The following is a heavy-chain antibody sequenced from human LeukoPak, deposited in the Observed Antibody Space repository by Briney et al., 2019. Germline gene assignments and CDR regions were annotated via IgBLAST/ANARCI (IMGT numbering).Heavy chain of an antibody. V-gene: IGHV4-34*01. CDR1: GGSFSGYY. CDR2: INHSGST. D-gene: IGHD5-24*01. Sequence: SETLSLTCAVYGGSFSGYYWSWIGQPPGKGLEWIGEINHSGSTNYNPSLKSRVTISVDTSKNQFSLKLSSVTAADTAVYYCARADGYNSDFDYWGQGTLVTVSS. CDR3: ARADGYNSDFDY. J-gene: IGHJ4*02.